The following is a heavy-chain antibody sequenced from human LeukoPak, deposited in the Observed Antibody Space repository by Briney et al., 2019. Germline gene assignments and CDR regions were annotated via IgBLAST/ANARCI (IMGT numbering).Heavy chain of an antibody. Sequence: PGGSLRLSCAASGFTFSSYAMHWVRQAPGKGLEWVAVISYDGSNKYYADSVKGRFAISRDNSKNTLYLQMNSLRAEDTAVYYCARSARPDCSSTNCYTFRPSGLGYWGQGTLVTVSS. CDR2: ISYDGSNK. CDR3: ARSARPDCSSTNCYTFRPSGLGY. CDR1: GFTFSSYA. D-gene: IGHD2-2*02. V-gene: IGHV3-30*09. J-gene: IGHJ4*02.